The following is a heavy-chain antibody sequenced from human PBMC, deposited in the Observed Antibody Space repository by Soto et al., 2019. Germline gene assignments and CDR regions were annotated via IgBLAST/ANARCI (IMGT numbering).Heavy chain of an antibody. V-gene: IGHV3-23*01. CDR1: GFTFSSYA. J-gene: IGHJ4*02. CDR2: ISGSGGST. CDR3: AKDLGYSPPFTFDY. D-gene: IGHD6-13*01. Sequence: GGSLRLSCAASGFTFSSYAMSCVRQAPGKGLEWVSAISGSGGSTYYADSVKGRFTISRDNSKNTLYLQMKSLRAEDTAVYYCAKDLGYSPPFTFDYWCQGNLVTVSS.